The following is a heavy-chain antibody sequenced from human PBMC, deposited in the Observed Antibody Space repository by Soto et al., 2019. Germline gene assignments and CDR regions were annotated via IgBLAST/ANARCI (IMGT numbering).Heavy chain of an antibody. CDR3: ARDANSGPDY. CDR1: GFTSSSYG. D-gene: IGHD5-12*01. Sequence: GGSLRLSCAVSGFTSSSYGMHWVRQAPGKGLEWVGVIWYEGSKKYHVASVKGRFTISRDNSKNTLYLQMNSLRAEDTAVYFCARDANSGPDYWGRGT. CDR2: IWYEGSKK. V-gene: IGHV3-33*01. J-gene: IGHJ4*02.